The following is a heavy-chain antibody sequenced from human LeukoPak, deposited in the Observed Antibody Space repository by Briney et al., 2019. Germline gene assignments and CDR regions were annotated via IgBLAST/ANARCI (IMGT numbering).Heavy chain of an antibody. CDR3: ARGFDYDSSGYIDY. Sequence: SVKVSCSASGGTFSSYAISWVRQAPGQGLEWMGGIIPIFGTANYAQKFQGRVTITADEFTSTAYMELSSLRSEDTAVYYCARGFDYDSSGYIDYWGQGTLVTASS. CDR2: IIPIFGTA. V-gene: IGHV1-69*13. D-gene: IGHD3-22*01. J-gene: IGHJ4*02. CDR1: GGTFSSYA.